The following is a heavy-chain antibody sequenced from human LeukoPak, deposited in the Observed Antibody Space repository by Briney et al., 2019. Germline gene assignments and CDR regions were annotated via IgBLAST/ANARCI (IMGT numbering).Heavy chain of an antibody. V-gene: IGHV3-23*01. J-gene: IGHJ4*02. CDR1: GFTFNRHW. CDR3: AKLNLGEMAYFDS. D-gene: IGHD2-21*01. CDR2: ISVGGGDT. Sequence: GGSLRLSCAASGFTFNRHWMSWVRQAPGKGLEWVSSISVGGGDTFTADSVKGRFTITRENSKNTLYLQMMGLRVEDTAIYYCAKLNLGEMAYFDSWGQGILVTVSS.